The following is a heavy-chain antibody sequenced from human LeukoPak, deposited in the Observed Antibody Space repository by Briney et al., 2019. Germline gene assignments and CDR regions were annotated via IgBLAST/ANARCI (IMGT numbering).Heavy chain of an antibody. CDR1: GGSITSSSYY. D-gene: IGHD3-10*01. CDR3: ARQVDYYGSGSPFDY. J-gene: IGHJ4*02. V-gene: IGHV4-39*01. CDR2: IYYSGST. Sequence: SETLSLTCTISGGSITSSSYYWGWIRQPPGKGLEWIGSIYYSGSTYYNPSLKSRVTISVDTSKNQFSLKLSSVTAADTAVYYCARQVDYYGSGSPFDYWGQGTLVTVSS.